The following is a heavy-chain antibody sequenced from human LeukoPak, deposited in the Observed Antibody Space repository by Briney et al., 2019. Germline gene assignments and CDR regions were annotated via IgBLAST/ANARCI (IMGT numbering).Heavy chain of an antibody. D-gene: IGHD3-16*01. CDR1: GASISSYY. CDR2: VYFSGTT. V-gene: IGHV4-59*08. CDR3: ARLLLWALGGVTAYYFDN. Sequence: NSSETLSLTCSVSGASISSYYWSWIRQPPGKGLEWIGYVYFSGTTSYNPSLKSRVTTSVDRSKNQFSLRLTSVTAADTAVYYCARLLLWALGGVTAYYFDNWGQGTLVTVSS. J-gene: IGHJ4*02.